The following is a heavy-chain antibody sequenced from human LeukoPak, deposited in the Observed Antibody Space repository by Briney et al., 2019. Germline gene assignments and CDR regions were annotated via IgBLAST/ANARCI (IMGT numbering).Heavy chain of an antibody. J-gene: IGHJ6*02. CDR3: AKEAYPTMTAVYYYGMGV. CDR1: GFIFNNYA. V-gene: IGHV3-23*01. Sequence: GGSLRLSCAASGFIFNNYAMSWVRQTPGKGLEWVSAISGSGGSTYYADSVKGRFTISRDNSKNTLYLQMSSLRVEDTALYYCAKEAYPTMTAVYYYGMGVWGLGTTVTVSS. CDR2: ISGSGGST. D-gene: IGHD4-17*01.